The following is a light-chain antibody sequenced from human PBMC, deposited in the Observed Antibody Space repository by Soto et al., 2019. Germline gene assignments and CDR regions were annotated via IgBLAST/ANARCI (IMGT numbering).Light chain of an antibody. CDR3: LQDYNYPWT. Sequence: AIQMTQSPSSLSAYVGDRGNMXCRASHGIRNDIGWYQQEPGKAPKPLIYAASSLEGGGPSRFSGSGSVTDFTRTISSLQPEDFATYYGLQDYNYPWTFGQGTKVDIK. CDR2: AAS. V-gene: IGKV1-6*01. J-gene: IGKJ1*01. CDR1: HGIRND.